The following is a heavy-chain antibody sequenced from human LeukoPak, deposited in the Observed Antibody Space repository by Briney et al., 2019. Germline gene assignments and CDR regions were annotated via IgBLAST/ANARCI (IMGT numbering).Heavy chain of an antibody. D-gene: IGHD6-13*01. V-gene: IGHV3-13*01. J-gene: IGHJ3*02. CDR3: ARAAAGTLAFDI. CDR2: IGTAGDT. CDR1: GFTFSSYD. Sequence: TGGSLRLSCAASGFTFSSYDMHWGRQATGKGLEWGSAIGTAGDTYYPGSVKGRFTISRENAKNSLYLQMNSLRAGDTAVYYCARAAAGTLAFDIWGQGTMVTVSS.